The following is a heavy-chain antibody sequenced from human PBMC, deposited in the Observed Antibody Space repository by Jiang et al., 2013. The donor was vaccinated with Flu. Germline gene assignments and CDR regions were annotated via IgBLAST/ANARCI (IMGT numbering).Heavy chain of an antibody. D-gene: IGHD2-15*01. CDR1: GGSFSGYY. Sequence: GLVKPSETLSLTCAVYGGSFSGYYWSWIRQPPGKGLEWIGEINHSGSTNYNPSLKSRVTISVDTSKNQFSLKLSSVTAADTAVYYCARGGCRGSGGSCYLYYYYGMDVWGQGTTVTVSS. CDR3: ARGGCRGSGGSCYLYYYYGMDV. J-gene: IGHJ6*02. CDR2: INHSGST. V-gene: IGHV4-34*01.